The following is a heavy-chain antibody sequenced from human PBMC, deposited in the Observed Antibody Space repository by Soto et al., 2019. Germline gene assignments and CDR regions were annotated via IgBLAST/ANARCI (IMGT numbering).Heavy chain of an antibody. CDR3: ARAHEFGGNSDAYDI. CDR1: GGNFRSES. V-gene: IGHV1-69*12. J-gene: IGHJ3*02. D-gene: IGHD3-10*01. Sequence: QVHLVQSGAEVKKPGSSVKVSCKASGGNFRSESINWVRQAPGQGPEWMGGIIPFFGTSDYAQKFQGRLRITADESTTTAYMELSSLKSEDTAVYYCARAHEFGGNSDAYDIWGQGTMVIVSS. CDR2: IIPFFGTS.